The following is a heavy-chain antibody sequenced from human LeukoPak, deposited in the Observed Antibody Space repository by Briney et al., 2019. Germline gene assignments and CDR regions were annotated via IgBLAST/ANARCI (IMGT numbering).Heavy chain of an antibody. CDR3: ARHAALSWLVQDY. CDR2: IYYSGNT. Sequence: PSETLSLTCTVSGGSISSSSDYWGWIPQPPGKGLKWIGSIYYSGNTYYNPSLKSRVTISVDTSKSQFSLKLSSVTAADTAVYYCARHAALSWLVQDYWGQGTLVTVSS. V-gene: IGHV4-39*01. J-gene: IGHJ4*02. CDR1: GGSISSSSDY. D-gene: IGHD6-19*01.